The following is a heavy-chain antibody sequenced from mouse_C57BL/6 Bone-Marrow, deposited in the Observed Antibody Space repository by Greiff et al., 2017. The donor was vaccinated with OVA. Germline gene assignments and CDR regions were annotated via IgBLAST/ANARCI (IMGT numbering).Heavy chain of an antibody. J-gene: IGHJ2*02. CDR2: IAPSDSYI. CDR3: AHCGSRVYLHY. D-gene: IGHD1-1*01. Sequence: QVQLQQSGAELVRPGTSVKLSCKASGYTFTNYWMHWVKQRPGQGLEWIGVIAPSDSYINYNQKFKGRATLTVDTSSSTAYMHLSSLTSEDSAVYYCAHCGSRVYLHYWGQGTSLTVSS. V-gene: IGHV1-59*01. CDR1: GYTFTNYW.